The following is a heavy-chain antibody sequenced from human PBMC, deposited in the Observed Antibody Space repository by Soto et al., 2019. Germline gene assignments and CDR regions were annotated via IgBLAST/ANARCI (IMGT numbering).Heavy chain of an antibody. CDR2: TRNKANSYTT. J-gene: IGHJ6*02. D-gene: IGHD3-16*01. CDR1: GFTFSDHY. V-gene: IGHV3-72*01. CDR3: ARVWSLRTLHYYYGMDV. Sequence: PGGSLRLSCAASGFTFSDHYMDWVRQAPGKGLEWVGRTRNKANSYTTEYAASVKGRFTISRDDSKNSLYLQMNSLKTEDTAVYYCARVWSLRTLHYYYGMDVWGQGTTVTVSS.